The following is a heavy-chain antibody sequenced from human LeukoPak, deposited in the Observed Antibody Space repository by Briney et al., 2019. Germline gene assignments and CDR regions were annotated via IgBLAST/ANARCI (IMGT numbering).Heavy chain of an antibody. CDR2: FYYSDRP. V-gene: IGHV4-39*01. CDR3: ARRFSYGSGMYGLDV. D-gene: IGHD3-10*01. Sequence: SETLSLTCTVSGGSINNRRNYWGWLRQPPGKGLEWIGSFYYSDRPYYKPSLESRVTISADMTKHQLSLELTSVTAADTAEYFCARRFSYGSGMYGLDVWGQGTTVTVSS. CDR1: GGSINNRRNY. J-gene: IGHJ6*02.